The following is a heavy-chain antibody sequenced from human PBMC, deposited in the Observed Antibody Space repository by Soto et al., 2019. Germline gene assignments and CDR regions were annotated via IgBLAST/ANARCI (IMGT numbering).Heavy chain of an antibody. CDR3: ATQHCSGGSCYWNWFDP. D-gene: IGHD2-15*01. V-gene: IGHV4-38-2*01. CDR1: GYSISSGYY. Sequence: KPSETLSLTCAVSGYSISSGYYWGWIRQPPGKGLEWIGSIYHSGSTYYNPSLKSRVTISVDTSKNQFSLKLSSVTAADTAVYYCATQHCSGGSCYWNWFDPWGQGTLVTVSS. CDR2: IYHSGST. J-gene: IGHJ5*02.